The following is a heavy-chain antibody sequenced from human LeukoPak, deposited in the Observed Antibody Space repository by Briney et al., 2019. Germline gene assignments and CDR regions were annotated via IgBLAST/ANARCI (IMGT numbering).Heavy chain of an antibody. CDR2: INHSGST. J-gene: IGHJ4*02. D-gene: IGHD2-2*01. V-gene: IGHV4-34*01. CDR1: GGSFSGYY. Sequence: SETLSLTCAVYGGSFSGYYWSWIRQPPGKGLEWIGEINHSGSTNYNPSLKSRVTISVDTSKNQFSLNLNSVTAADTAVYYCARAGQGYCTSASCYLSLDYWGQGTLVTVSS. CDR3: ARAGQGYCTSASCYLSLDY.